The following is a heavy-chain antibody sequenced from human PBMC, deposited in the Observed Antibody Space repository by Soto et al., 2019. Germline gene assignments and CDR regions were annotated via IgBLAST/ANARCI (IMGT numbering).Heavy chain of an antibody. J-gene: IGHJ4*02. D-gene: IGHD5-18*01. CDR3: ARDIRGYSRAFDF. CDR1: GDSVSSYNYY. Sequence: PSETLSLTCTVSGDSVSSYNYYWTWIRQSPGKGLEWVGYIYSSGSTKYNPSLKSRVTISLHTSSNQFSLNLTSVTAADPAVYYCARDIRGYSRAFDFWGQGTLVTVSS. V-gene: IGHV4-61*01. CDR2: IYSSGST.